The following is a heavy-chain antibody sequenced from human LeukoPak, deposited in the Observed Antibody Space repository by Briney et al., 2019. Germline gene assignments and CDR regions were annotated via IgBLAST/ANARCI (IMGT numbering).Heavy chain of an antibody. J-gene: IGHJ6*02. D-gene: IGHD6-19*01. V-gene: IGHV3-23*01. CDR1: GFTFSSYA. CDR3: ARDRGHRQWLVRYYYYGMDV. Sequence: GGSLRLSCAASGFTFSSYAMSWVRQAPGKGLEWVSAISGSGGSTYYADSVKGRFTISRDNSKNTLYLQMNSLRAEDTAVYYCARDRGHRQWLVRYYYYGMDVWGQGTTVTVSS. CDR2: ISGSGGST.